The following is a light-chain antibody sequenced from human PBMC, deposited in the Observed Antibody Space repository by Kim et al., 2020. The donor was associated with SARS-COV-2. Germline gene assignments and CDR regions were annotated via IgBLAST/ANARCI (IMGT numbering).Light chain of an antibody. J-gene: IGKJ1*01. CDR3: HQYDTFPPT. Sequence: DIQMTQSPSTLSASIGDRVTFTCRASQSINVWLAWYQQKPGKAPKLLIYRASTLESGVPSRFRGTGSGTVFTLTINSLQPDDFATYFCHQYDTFPPTFGQATKVDIK. V-gene: IGKV1-5*03. CDR1: QSINVW. CDR2: RAS.